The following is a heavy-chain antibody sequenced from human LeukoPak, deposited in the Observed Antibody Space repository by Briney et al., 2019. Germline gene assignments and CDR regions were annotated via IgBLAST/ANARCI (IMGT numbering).Heavy chain of an antibody. D-gene: IGHD2-2*01. CDR2: INPSGGST. V-gene: IGHV1-46*01. Sequence: ASVKVSCKASGYTFTSYGISWVRQAPGQGLEWMGIINPSGGSTSYAQKFQGRVTMTRDTSTSTVYMELSSLRSEDTAVYYCARGYCSSTSCYFGYFDYWGQGTLVTVSS. CDR3: ARGYCSSTSCYFGYFDY. CDR1: GYTFTSYG. J-gene: IGHJ4*02.